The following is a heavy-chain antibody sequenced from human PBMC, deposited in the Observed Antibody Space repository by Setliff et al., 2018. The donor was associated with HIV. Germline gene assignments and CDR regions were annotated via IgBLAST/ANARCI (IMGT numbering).Heavy chain of an antibody. CDR3: ASTYCGGDCYSRYFQH. J-gene: IGHJ1*01. CDR2: IYYSDSI. V-gene: IGHV4-59*11. D-gene: IGHD2-21*02. Sequence: SETLSLTCTVSGGSISSHYWSWIRQPPGKGLEWIGSIYYSDSINYNPSLKSRVTISVDTSKNQFSLKLSSVTAADTAVYYCASTYCGGDCYSRYFQHWGQGTLVTVSS. CDR1: GGSISSHY.